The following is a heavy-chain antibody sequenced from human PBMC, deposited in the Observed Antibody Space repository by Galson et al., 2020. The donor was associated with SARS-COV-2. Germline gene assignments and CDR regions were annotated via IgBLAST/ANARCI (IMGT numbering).Heavy chain of an antibody. J-gene: IGHJ4*02. D-gene: IGHD2-2*01. V-gene: IGHV3-30*03. CDR3: ARDHQLVFDY. CDR1: GFTFRSYG. Sequence: GESLKIPCAASGFTFRSYGMHWVRQAPGKGLEWVAVIPYDGSNKYYADSVKGRFTISRDNSKNTLYLQMNSLRAEDTAVYYCARDHQLVFDYWGQGTLVTVSS. CDR2: IPYDGSNK.